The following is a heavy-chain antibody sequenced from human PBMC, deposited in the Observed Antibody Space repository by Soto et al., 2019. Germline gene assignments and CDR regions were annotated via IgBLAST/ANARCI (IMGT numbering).Heavy chain of an antibody. CDR3: ARRLGSLPTANFDL. J-gene: IGHJ2*01. V-gene: IGHV3-13*01. CDR2: IGTAGDT. Sequence: GGSRRLSFAASGFTFSSYDMHWVRQATGKGLEWVSAIGTAGDTYYPGSVKGRFTISRENAKNSLYLQMNSLRAEDTAVYYCARRLGSLPTANFDLWGRGTLVTVSS. D-gene: IGHD6-13*01. CDR1: GFTFSSYD.